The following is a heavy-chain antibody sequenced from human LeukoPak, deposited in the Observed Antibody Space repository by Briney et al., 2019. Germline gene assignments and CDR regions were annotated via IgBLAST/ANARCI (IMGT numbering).Heavy chain of an antibody. CDR2: ISSSSSYI. Sequence: GGSLRLSCAASGFTFSSYSMNWVRQAPGKGLEWVSSISSSSSYIYYADSVKGRFTISRDNAKNSLYLQMNSLRAEDTAVYYCGRDIAAATVGYYYYYGMDVWGQGTTVTVSS. J-gene: IGHJ6*02. CDR3: GRDIAAATVGYYYYYGMDV. CDR1: GFTFSSYS. V-gene: IGHV3-21*01. D-gene: IGHD6-6*01.